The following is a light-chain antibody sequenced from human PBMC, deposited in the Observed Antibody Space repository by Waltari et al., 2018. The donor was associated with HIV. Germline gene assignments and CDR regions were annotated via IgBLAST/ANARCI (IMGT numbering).Light chain of an antibody. V-gene: IGLV1-47*01. Sequence: QSVLTQPLSTSRTPEQRVTITSSGRSSNIGRNYASWYQHLPGTAPRLLSYRNNQRPSGVPDRFSGSKSGTSAALAISRLRCEDEADYYCATWDDSLSGSVFGGGTKLTVL. CDR2: RNN. J-gene: IGLJ2*01. CDR3: ATWDDSLSGSV. CDR1: SSNIGRNY.